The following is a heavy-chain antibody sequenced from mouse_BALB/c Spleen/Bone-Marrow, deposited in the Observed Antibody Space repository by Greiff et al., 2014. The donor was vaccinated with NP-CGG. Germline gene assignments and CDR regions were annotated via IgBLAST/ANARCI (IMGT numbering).Heavy chain of an antibody. CDR3: ARPLYGYDWYFDV. CDR1: GYTFTSYV. D-gene: IGHD2-2*01. CDR2: INPYSDGT. J-gene: IGHJ1*01. V-gene: IGHV1-14*01. Sequence: VQLQQSGPELVKPGASVKMSCKASGYTFTSYVMHWVKQKPGQGLEWIGNINPYSDGTKYNEKFKGKATLTSDKSSSTAFMELSSLTSEDSAVYYCARPLYGYDWYFDVWGAGTTVTVSS.